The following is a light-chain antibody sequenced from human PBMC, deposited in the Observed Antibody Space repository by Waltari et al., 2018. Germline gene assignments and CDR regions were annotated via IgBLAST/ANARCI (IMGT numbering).Light chain of an antibody. CDR3: QQYNSYSRT. CDR2: KAS. Sequence: DIQMTQSLSTLGASVGDRVTIICRASQSISSWLAWYQQKPGKAPKLLIYKASSLESGVPSRFSGSGSGTEFTLTISSLQPDDFATYYCQQYNSYSRTFGPGTKVDIK. CDR1: QSISSW. V-gene: IGKV1-5*03. J-gene: IGKJ3*01.